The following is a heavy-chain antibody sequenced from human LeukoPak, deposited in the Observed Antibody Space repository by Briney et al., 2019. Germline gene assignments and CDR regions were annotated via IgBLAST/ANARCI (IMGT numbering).Heavy chain of an antibody. Sequence: RTSETLSLTCTVSGGSISSYYWSWIRQPPGKGLEWIGYIYYSGSTNYNPSLKSRVTISVDTSKNQFSLKLSSVTAADTAVYYCARVIYPPWRFDIWGQGTMVTVSS. CDR3: ARVIYPPWRFDI. CDR1: GGSISSYY. J-gene: IGHJ3*02. D-gene: IGHD5-24*01. CDR2: IYYSGST. V-gene: IGHV4-59*01.